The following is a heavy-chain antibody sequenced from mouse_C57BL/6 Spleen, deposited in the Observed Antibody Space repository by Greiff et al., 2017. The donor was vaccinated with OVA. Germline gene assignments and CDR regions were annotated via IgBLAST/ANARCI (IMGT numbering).Heavy chain of an antibody. CDR3: ARGDYYGSSPAMDY. D-gene: IGHD1-1*01. V-gene: IGHV1-52*01. CDR1: GYTFTSYW. J-gene: IGHJ4*01. Sequence: QVQLQQPGAELVRPGSSVKLSCKASGYTFTSYWMHWVKQRPIQGLEWIGNIDPSDSETHYNQKFKDKATLTVDKSSSTAYMQLSSLTSEDSAVYYCARGDYYGSSPAMDYWGQGTSVTVSS. CDR2: IDPSDSET.